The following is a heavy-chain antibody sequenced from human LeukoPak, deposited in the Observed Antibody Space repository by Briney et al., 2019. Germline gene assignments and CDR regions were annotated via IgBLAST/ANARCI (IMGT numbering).Heavy chain of an antibody. CDR1: GYSFTNYW. V-gene: IGHV5-51*01. CDR2: IYPCDCDT. J-gene: IGHJ4*02. Sequence: GESLKISCKGFGYSFTNYWIGWVRQMPGKSLEWMGIIYPCDCDTRYSPSVQGQVTISADKSISTAHLQWSSLKASDTAMYYCASYLYSSGFFHFDYWGQGALVTVSS. D-gene: IGHD6-25*01. CDR3: ASYLYSSGFFHFDY.